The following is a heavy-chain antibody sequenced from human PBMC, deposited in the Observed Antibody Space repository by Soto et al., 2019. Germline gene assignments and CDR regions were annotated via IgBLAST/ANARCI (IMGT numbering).Heavy chain of an antibody. CDR3: ARDPYHVLMVNAPNLYGMDV. CDR2: ISTYNGNT. CDR1: GDTFTTND. Sequence: QVQLVQSGAEVKKPGASVKVSCKASGDTFTTNDISWVRQAPGQGLEWMGRISTYNGNTNYPQSLQGRLTMTTDTSTTTAYMELRSLRSDDTAVYYCARDPYHVLMVNAPNLYGMDVWGQGTTVTVSS. D-gene: IGHD2-8*01. V-gene: IGHV1-18*01. J-gene: IGHJ6*02.